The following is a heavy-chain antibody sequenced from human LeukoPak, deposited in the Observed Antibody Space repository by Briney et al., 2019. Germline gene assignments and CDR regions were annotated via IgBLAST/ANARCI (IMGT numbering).Heavy chain of an antibody. Sequence: SETLSLTCTVSGGSLSSYNNYWGWIRQPPGKGLEWIGYIYYSGSTYYNPSLKSRVTISVDTSKNQFSLKLSSVTAADTAVYYCARAGGSSGPLGYWGQGTLVTVSS. J-gene: IGHJ4*02. CDR1: GGSLSSYNNY. CDR3: ARAGGSSGPLGY. CDR2: IYYSGST. V-gene: IGHV4-31*03. D-gene: IGHD3-22*01.